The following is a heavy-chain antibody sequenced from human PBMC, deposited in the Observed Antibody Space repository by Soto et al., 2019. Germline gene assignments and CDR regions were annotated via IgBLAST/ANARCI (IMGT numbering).Heavy chain of an antibody. J-gene: IGHJ5*02. CDR2: IYYSGST. V-gene: IGHV4-31*03. CDR1: GGSISSGGYY. CDR3: ARGADSSSWSGPFRFDP. Sequence: QVQLQESGPGLVKPSQTLSLTCTVSGGSISSGGYYWSWIRQHPGKGLEWIGYIYYSGSTYYNPSLKSRVNISVDTSKNQFSLKLSSVTAADTAVYYGARGADSSSWSGPFRFDPWGQGTLVTVSS. D-gene: IGHD6-13*01.